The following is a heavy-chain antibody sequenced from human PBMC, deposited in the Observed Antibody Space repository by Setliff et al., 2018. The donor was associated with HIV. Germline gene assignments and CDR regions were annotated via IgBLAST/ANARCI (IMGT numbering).Heavy chain of an antibody. V-gene: IGHV3-7*05. CDR1: GYTFSSYW. D-gene: IGHD6-19*01. CDR2: IQQHGSEI. CDR3: ANMQWASNAWYSFDY. Sequence: QPGGSLRLSCAASGYTFSSYWMAWVRQCPGKGLEWVANIQQHGSEIHYVASVEGRFTISRDNAKNSLYLQMNSLRAADTAVYYCANMQWASNAWYSFDYWGQGALVTVSS. J-gene: IGHJ4*02.